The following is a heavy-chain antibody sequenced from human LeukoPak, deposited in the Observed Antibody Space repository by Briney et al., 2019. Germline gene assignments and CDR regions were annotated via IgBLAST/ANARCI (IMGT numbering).Heavy chain of an antibody. CDR3: ARDLALDDAFDI. J-gene: IGHJ3*02. CDR2: IYSGGST. V-gene: IGHV3-66*01. CDR1: GFTVSSNY. Sequence: PRGSLRLSCAASGFTVSSNYMSWVRQAPGKGLEWVSVIYSGGSTYYADSVKGRFTISRDNSKNTLYHQMNSLRAEDTAVYYCARDLALDDAFDIWGQGTMVTVSS.